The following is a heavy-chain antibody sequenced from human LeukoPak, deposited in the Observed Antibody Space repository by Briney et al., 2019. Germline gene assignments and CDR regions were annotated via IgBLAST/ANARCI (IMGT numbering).Heavy chain of an antibody. CDR2: INHSGST. CDR1: GGSFSGYY. D-gene: IGHD6-13*01. J-gene: IGHJ4*02. CDR3: ARIAAAGTI. V-gene: IGHV4-34*01. Sequence: SETLSLTCAVYGGSFSGYYWSWIRQPPGKGLEWIGEINHSGSTNYNPSLKSRVTISVDASKNQFSLKLSSVTAADTAVYYCARIAAAGTIWGQGTLVTVSS.